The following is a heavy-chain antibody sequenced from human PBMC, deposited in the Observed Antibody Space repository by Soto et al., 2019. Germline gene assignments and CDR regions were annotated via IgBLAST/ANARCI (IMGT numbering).Heavy chain of an antibody. D-gene: IGHD2-15*01. CDR3: AGVGCRGGSCFFDY. CDR1: GGSFSGYY. CDR2: INHSGST. V-gene: IGHV4-34*01. Sequence: SETLSLTCAVYGGSFSGYYWSWIRQPPGKGLEWIGEINHSGSTNYNPSLKSRVTISVDTSKNQFSLKLSSVTAADTAVYYCAGVGCRGGSCFFDYWGQGTLVTVSS. J-gene: IGHJ4*03.